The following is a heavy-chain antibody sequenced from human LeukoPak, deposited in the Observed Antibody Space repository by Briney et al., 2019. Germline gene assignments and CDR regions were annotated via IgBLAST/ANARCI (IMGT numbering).Heavy chain of an antibody. CDR3: TKDFFWSCSSTSCYPHNWFDP. Sequence: PGGSLRPSCAASGFTFSSYGMHWVRQAPGKGLEWVAFIRYDGSNKYYADSVKGRFTISRDNSKNTLYLQVNSLRAEDTAVYYCTKDFFWSCSSTSCYPHNWFDPWGQGTLVTVSS. D-gene: IGHD2-2*01. V-gene: IGHV3-30*02. J-gene: IGHJ5*02. CDR1: GFTFSSYG. CDR2: IRYDGSNK.